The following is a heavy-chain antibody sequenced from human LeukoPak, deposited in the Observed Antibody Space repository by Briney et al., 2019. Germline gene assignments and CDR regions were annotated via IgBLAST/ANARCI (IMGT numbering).Heavy chain of an antibody. D-gene: IGHD3-22*01. CDR3: ARAPSEIGGYYPEYFRH. J-gene: IGHJ1*01. CDR2: IKSDGST. CDR1: GFTFSSYW. Sequence: GGSLRLSCAASGFTFSSYWMHRVRQAPGKGLVWVSRIKSDGSTNYADSVKGRFTISRDNAKNTVSLQMNSLKAEDTGVYYCARAPSEIGGYYPEYFRHWGQGTLVTVSS. V-gene: IGHV3-74*01.